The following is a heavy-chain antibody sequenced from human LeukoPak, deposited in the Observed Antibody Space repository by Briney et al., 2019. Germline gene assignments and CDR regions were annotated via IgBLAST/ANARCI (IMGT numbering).Heavy chain of an antibody. D-gene: IGHD4-17*01. CDR2: ISSSRRYI. CDR3: ARNDYGDLGLEY. CDR1: GFTFSTYN. J-gene: IGHJ4*02. V-gene: IGHV3-21*01. Sequence: GGSLRVSCEASGFTFSTYNMNWVRQAPGKGLEWVSSISSSRRYIYYADSVKGRFTISRDDAKNSAYLQMNSLRAEDTAVYYCARNDYGDLGLEYWGQGTLVTV.